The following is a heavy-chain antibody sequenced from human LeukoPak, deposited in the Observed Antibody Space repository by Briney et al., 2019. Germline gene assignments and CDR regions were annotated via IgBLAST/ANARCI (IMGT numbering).Heavy chain of an antibody. CDR2: MNPNSGNT. D-gene: IGHD2-21*02. J-gene: IGHJ6*02. V-gene: IGHV1-8*01. Sequence: ASVKVSCKASGYTFTSYDINWVRQATGQGLEWMGWMNPNSGNTGYAQKFQGRVTMTRNTSISTAYMELSSLRSEDTAVYYCAREGHIVVVTAIDYGMDVWGQGTTVTVSS. CDR1: GYTFTSYD. CDR3: AREGHIVVVTAIDYGMDV.